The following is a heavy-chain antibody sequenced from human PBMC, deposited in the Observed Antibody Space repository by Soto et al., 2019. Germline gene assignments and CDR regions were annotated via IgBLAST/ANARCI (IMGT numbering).Heavy chain of an antibody. D-gene: IGHD6-6*01. CDR2: ISSSGSTI. V-gene: IGHV3-48*03. CDR1: GFTLSSYE. Sequence: QPGGSLRLSCAASGFTLSSYEMNWVRQAPGKGLEWVSYISSSGSTIYYADSVKGRFTISRDNAKNSLYLQMNSLRAEDTAVYYCARLQYSRYPRDPYYFDYWGQGTLVTVSS. CDR3: ARLQYSRYPRDPYYFDY. J-gene: IGHJ4*02.